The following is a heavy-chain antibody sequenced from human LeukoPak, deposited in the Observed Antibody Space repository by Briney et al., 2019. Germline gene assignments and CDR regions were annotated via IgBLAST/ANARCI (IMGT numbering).Heavy chain of an antibody. CDR2: VSYDGSYK. D-gene: IGHD6-19*01. J-gene: IGHJ4*02. CDR3: ATSFSSGWTAGFDY. Sequence: PGGSLRLSCAASGFTFSNYDMHWVRQAPGKGLEWLTVVSYDGSYKYYADSVKGRFTISRDNSKNTLYLQVSSLRSEDTAVYYCATSFSSGWTAGFDYWGQGTLVTVSS. CDR1: GFTFSNYD. V-gene: IGHV3-30*03.